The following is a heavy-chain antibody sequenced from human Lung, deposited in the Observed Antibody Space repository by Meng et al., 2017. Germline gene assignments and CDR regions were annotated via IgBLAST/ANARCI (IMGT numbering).Heavy chain of an antibody. J-gene: IGHJ4*02. D-gene: IGHD6-19*01. CDR1: GDSVSSNSAA. CDR3: ARSQQWLDS. Sequence: QVHLQQSGPGLVKPSQTLPPTCASSGDSVSSNSAAWNWIRQSPAGGLEWLGRTYYRSKWYNGYAVSVRSRITINPDTSKNQFSLQLNSVTPEDTAVYYCARSQQWLDSWGQGTLVTVSS. V-gene: IGHV6-1*01. CDR2: TYYRSKWYN.